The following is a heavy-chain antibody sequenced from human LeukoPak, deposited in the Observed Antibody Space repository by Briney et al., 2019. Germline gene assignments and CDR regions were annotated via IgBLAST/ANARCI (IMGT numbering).Heavy chain of an antibody. CDR3: AKVAKYYYGPETYYFFEQ. CDR1: GFTFSSYE. V-gene: IGHV3-48*03. Sequence: PGGSLRLSCAASGFTFSSYEMNWVRQAPGKGLEWVSYISSSGSTIYYADSVKGRFTISRDYAKNSLYLHMNSLRVEDTAVYYCAKVAKYYYGPETYYFFEQWGQGTPVTASS. J-gene: IGHJ4*02. D-gene: IGHD3-10*01. CDR2: ISSSGSTI.